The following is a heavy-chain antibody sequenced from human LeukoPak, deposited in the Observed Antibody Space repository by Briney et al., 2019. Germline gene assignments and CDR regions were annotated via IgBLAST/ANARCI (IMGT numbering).Heavy chain of an antibody. V-gene: IGHV3-7*01. J-gene: IGHJ4*02. CDR2: IKQDGSEK. D-gene: IGHD3-22*01. Sequence: GGSLRLSCAASGFTFSSYWMSWVRQAPGKGLEWVANIKQDGSEKYYVDSVKGRFTISRDNAKNSLYLQMNSLRAEDTAVYYCARLTYYYDGSGYKVFDYWGQGTLVTVSS. CDR3: ARLTYYYDGSGYKVFDY. CDR1: GFTFSSYW.